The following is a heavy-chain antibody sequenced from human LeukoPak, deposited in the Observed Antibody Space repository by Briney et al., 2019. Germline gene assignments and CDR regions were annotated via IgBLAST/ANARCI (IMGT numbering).Heavy chain of an antibody. CDR3: ARYMVRGVTLKAYYFDY. CDR2: IKFDGSEK. J-gene: IGHJ4*02. D-gene: IGHD3-10*01. V-gene: IGHV3-7*03. CDR1: GFTFSHHW. Sequence: GGSLRLSCSGSGFTFSHHWMTWVRQAPGKGLEWVANIKFDGSEKFYGDSVKGRFTISRDNAKNSLYLQTNSLRAEDTAVYYCARYMVRGVTLKAYYFDYWGQGTLVTVSS.